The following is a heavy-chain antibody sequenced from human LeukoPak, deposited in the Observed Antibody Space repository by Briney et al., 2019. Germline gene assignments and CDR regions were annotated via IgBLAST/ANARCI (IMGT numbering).Heavy chain of an antibody. D-gene: IGHD2-2*01. V-gene: IGHV3-15*01. CDR1: GLTFSNVW. CDR3: ARDHRTRGAFDI. J-gene: IGHJ3*02. Sequence: GGSLRLSCAASGLTFSNVWMSWVRQAPGKGLEWVGRIKSKTDGGTTDYAAPVKGRFTISTDDSKNTLHLQMNSLKTEDTAVYYCARDHRTRGAFDIWGQGTMVTVSS. CDR2: IKSKTDGGTT.